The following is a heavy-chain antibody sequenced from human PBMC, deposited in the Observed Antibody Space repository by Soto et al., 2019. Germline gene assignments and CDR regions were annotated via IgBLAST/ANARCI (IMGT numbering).Heavy chain of an antibody. CDR3: ARHRRRNWFDP. CDR1: GGSISSYY. Sequence: SETLSLTCTVSGGSISSYYWSWIRQPPGKGLEWIGNFYNSGSTYYNPSLKSRVTISVDTSKNQFSLKLSSVTAADTAVYYCARHRRRNWFDPWGQGNLVTVSS. D-gene: IGHD6-25*01. J-gene: IGHJ5*02. V-gene: IGHV4-59*04. CDR2: FYNSGST.